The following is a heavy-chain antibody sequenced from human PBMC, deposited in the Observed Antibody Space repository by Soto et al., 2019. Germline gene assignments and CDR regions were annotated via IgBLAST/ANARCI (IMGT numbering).Heavy chain of an antibody. CDR2: IYSGGST. CDR1: GFTVSSNY. V-gene: IGHV3-66*01. D-gene: IGHD3-16*02. J-gene: IGHJ4*02. CDR3: ARGGADIWGSYRPGPPFDY. Sequence: GGSLRLSCAASGFTVSSNYMSWVRQAPGKGLEWVSVIYSGGSTYYADSVKGRFTISRDNSKNTLYLQMNSLRAEDTAVYYCARGGADIWGSYRPGPPFDYWGQGTLVTVSS.